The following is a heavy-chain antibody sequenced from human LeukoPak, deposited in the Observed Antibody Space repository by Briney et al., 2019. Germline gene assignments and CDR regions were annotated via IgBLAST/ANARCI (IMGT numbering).Heavy chain of an antibody. V-gene: IGHV3-7*03. Sequence: GGSLRLSCAVSGLTFSSSWMDWVRQAPGKGLEWVASINPDGNKKYSADSVKGRFTISRDNSKNTLYLQMNSLRAEDTAVYYCAKDRHVYLHPFDYWGQGILVTVSS. D-gene: IGHD2/OR15-2a*01. CDR1: GLTFSSSW. CDR3: AKDRHVYLHPFDY. J-gene: IGHJ4*02. CDR2: INPDGNKK.